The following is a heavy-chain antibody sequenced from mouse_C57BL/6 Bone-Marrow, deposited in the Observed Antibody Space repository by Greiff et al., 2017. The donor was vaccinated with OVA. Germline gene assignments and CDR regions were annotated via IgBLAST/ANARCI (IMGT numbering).Heavy chain of an antibody. CDR2: IDPETGGT. D-gene: IGHD3-3*01. CDR3: AREWGWEGY. V-gene: IGHV1-15*01. Sequence: VQLQQSGAELVRPGASVTLSCKASGYTFTDYEMHWVKQTPVHGLEWIGAIDPETGGTAYNQKFKGKAILTADKSSSTAYMELRSLTSEDSAVYYCAREWGWEGYWGQGTTLTVSS. CDR1: GYTFTDYE. J-gene: IGHJ2*01.